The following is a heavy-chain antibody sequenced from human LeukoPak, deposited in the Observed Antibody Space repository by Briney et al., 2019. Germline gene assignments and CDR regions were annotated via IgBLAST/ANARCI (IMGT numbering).Heavy chain of an antibody. V-gene: IGHV4-34*01. CDR1: GGSFSGYY. Sequence: SETLSLTCAVYGGSFSGYYWSWIRQPQGKGLEWIGEINHSGSTNYNLSLKSRVTISVDTSKNQFSLKLSSVTAADTAVYYCAKYTTVVTPRSQFDPWGQGTLVTVSS. CDR3: AKYTTVVTPRSQFDP. J-gene: IGHJ5*02. D-gene: IGHD4-23*01. CDR2: INHSGST.